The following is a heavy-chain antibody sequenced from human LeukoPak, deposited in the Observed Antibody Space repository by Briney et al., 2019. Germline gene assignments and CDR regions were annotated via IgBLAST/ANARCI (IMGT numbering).Heavy chain of an antibody. D-gene: IGHD6-19*01. CDR3: TRGWGSSGPGDF. CDR2: IKQDGSEK. J-gene: IGHJ4*02. CDR1: GFTFSTFW. Sequence: GGSLRLSCVDSGFTFSTFWMSWVRQAPGKGLEWVANIKQDGSEKYYVDSVKGRFTISRDNAKNSLYLQVNSLRDEDTGVYYCTRGWGSSGPGDFWGQGTLVTVSS. V-gene: IGHV3-7*01.